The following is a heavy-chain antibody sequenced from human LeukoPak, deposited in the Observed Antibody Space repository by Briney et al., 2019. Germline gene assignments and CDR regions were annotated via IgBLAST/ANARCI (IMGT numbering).Heavy chain of an antibody. Sequence: ASVKVSCKASGHTFTGYYIHWVRQAPGQRLEWMGWINPNSGGTNYAQKFQGRVTMTRDASISTAYMELSRLRSDDTAVYYCEAYVTFRGRGNISYGFDYWGQGTLVTVSS. CDR1: GHTFTGYY. CDR2: INPNSGGT. J-gene: IGHJ4*02. D-gene: IGHD3-10*01. V-gene: IGHV1-2*02. CDR3: EAYVTFRGRGNISYGFDY.